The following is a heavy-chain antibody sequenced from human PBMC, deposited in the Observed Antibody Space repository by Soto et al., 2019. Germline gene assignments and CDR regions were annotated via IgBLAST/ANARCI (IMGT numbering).Heavy chain of an antibody. V-gene: IGHV3-23*01. J-gene: IGHJ4*02. Sequence: PVGPLILSWAASGGSFSNYAMSWIRQGRGKGLEWVSTMSGSGYNTYYADSVKGRFAISRDNSKNTLYLQMNSLTAEDTAVYYCAKGGATYGLLTHDYWGQGTLVTVSS. CDR1: GGSFSNYA. CDR2: MSGSGYNT. D-gene: IGHD3-9*01. CDR3: AKGGATYGLLTHDY.